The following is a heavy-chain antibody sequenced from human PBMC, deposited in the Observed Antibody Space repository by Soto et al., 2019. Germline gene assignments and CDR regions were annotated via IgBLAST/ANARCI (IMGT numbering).Heavy chain of an antibody. CDR2: IYHSGTT. Sequence: SETLSLTCSVSGGSISTDGYYWSWIRQLPGKGLEWIGYIYHSGTTYHNPSLKSRLSMSVDTSKNQFSLNLNSVTASDTAMYYCATDTARTFYYYGMDVWGQGTTVTVSS. D-gene: IGHD5-18*01. V-gene: IGHV4-31*03. CDR3: ATDTARTFYYYGMDV. CDR1: GGSISTDGYY. J-gene: IGHJ6*02.